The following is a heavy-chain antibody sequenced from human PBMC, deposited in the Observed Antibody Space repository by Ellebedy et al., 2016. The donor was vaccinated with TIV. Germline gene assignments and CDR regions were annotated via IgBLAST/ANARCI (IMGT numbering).Heavy chain of an antibody. CDR1: GGSFSGYY. J-gene: IGHJ5*02. D-gene: IGHD1-7*01. V-gene: IGHV4-34*01. Sequence: GSLRLXCAVYGGSFSGYYWSWIRQPPGKGLEWIGEINHSGSTNYNPSLKSRVTISVDTSKNQFSLKLSSVTAADTAVYYCARGLFYWITGTSGWFNPWGQGTLVTVSS. CDR2: INHSGST. CDR3: ARGLFYWITGTSGWFNP.